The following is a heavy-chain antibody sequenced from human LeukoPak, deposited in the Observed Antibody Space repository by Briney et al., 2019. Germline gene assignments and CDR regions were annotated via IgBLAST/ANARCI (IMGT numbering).Heavy chain of an antibody. CDR1: GGSISSSSYY. Sequence: SETLSLTCTVSGGSISSSSYYWGWIRQPPGKGLEWIGSIYYSGSTYYNPSLKSRVTISVDTSKNQFSLKLSSVTAADTAVYYCAGNKVVGATGFGTELGSFDIWGQGTKV. CDR3: AGNKVVGATGFGTELGSFDI. CDR2: IYYSGST. D-gene: IGHD1-26*01. J-gene: IGHJ3*02. V-gene: IGHV4-39*01.